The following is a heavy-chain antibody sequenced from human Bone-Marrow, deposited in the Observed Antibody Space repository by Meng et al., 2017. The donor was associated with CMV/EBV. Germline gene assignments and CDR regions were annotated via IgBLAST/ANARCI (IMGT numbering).Heavy chain of an antibody. Sequence: GESLKISCAASGFTFSSYHMHWVRQAPGKGLEWVALISFDGNNEINKYYADPVKGRFTISRDVSKNTLYLQMNSLRVEDTAVYYGVREKTYCSITNCLPVSDQHYYGMDVWGQGTTVTVSS. CDR2: ISFDGNNEINK. V-gene: IGHV3-30-3*01. J-gene: IGHJ6*02. D-gene: IGHD2-2*01. CDR1: GFTFSSYH. CDR3: VREKTYCSITNCLPVSDQHYYGMDV.